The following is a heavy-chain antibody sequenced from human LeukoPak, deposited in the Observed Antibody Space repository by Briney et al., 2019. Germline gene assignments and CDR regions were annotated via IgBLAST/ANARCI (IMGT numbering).Heavy chain of an antibody. CDR3: AKDLAYCGGDCYSPPDY. CDR2: TSHDGTNK. V-gene: IGHV3-30*04. D-gene: IGHD2-21*02. Sequence: GRSLRLSCAASGFTFSTYTMHWVRQAPGKGLEWVAVTSHDGTNKYYADSVKGRFTISRDNSKNTLYLQMNSLRAEDTAVYYCAKDLAYCGGDCYSPPDYWGQGTLVTVSS. J-gene: IGHJ4*02. CDR1: GFTFSTYT.